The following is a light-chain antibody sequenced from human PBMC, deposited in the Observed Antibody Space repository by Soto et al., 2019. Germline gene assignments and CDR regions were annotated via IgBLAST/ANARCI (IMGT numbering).Light chain of an antibody. V-gene: IGLV3-21*02. CDR1: NIGSKS. J-gene: IGLJ1*01. CDR3: QVWDSRSDHMYV. CDR2: DDS. Sequence: SYELTQPPSGSVAPGQTASITCWGNNIGSKSVHWYQQKPGQAPVLVVYDDSDRPSGIPERFSGSNSGNTATLTISRVEAGDEADNYCQVWDSRSDHMYVFGTRTKVIV.